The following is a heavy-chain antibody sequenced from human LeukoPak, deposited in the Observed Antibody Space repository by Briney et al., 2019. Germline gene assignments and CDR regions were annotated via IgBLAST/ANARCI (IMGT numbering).Heavy chain of an antibody. CDR3: ARTSSTVATFVYFDY. D-gene: IGHD1-1*01. CDR1: GGSISSSNW. CDR2: IYHSGST. J-gene: IGHJ4*02. V-gene: IGHV4-4*02. Sequence: PSGTLSLTCAVSGGSISSSNWWSWVRQPPGKGLEWIGEIYHSGSTNYNPSLKSRVTISVDTSKNQLSLKLSSVTAADTAVYYCARTSSTVATFVYFDYWGQGTLVTVSS.